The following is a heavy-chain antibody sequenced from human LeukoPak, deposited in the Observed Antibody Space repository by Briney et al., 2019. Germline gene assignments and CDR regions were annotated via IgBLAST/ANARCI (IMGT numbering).Heavy chain of an antibody. CDR1: RFTFSSYA. CDR2: ISYGGSNK. CDR3: ATLPHTYYDSSGYYQH. D-gene: IGHD3-22*01. V-gene: IGHV3-30*04. J-gene: IGHJ1*01. Sequence: PGGSLRLSRAASRFTFSSYAMHWVRQAPGKGLEWVAVISYGGSNKYYADSVKGRFTISRDNSKNTLYLQMNSLRAEDTAVYYCATLPHTYYDSSGYYQHWGQGTLVTVSS.